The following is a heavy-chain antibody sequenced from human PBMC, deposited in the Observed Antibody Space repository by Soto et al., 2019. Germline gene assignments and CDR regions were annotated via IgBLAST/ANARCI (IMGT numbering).Heavy chain of an antibody. V-gene: IGHV3-11*01. J-gene: IGHJ4*02. CDR1: GFSLSDYD. D-gene: IGHD2-2*01. CDR2: ISSSGSDI. Sequence: QVNLVESGGGLVNPGGSLRLSCEASGFSLSDYDMTWIRQAPGKGLEWLSYISSSGSDIYYADSVKGRFTISRDNAKNSLYLQMNSLRANDTAVYYCARDGSVALTPAPKISFYFDFWGQGSLVTVSS. CDR3: ARDGSVALTPAPKISFYFDF.